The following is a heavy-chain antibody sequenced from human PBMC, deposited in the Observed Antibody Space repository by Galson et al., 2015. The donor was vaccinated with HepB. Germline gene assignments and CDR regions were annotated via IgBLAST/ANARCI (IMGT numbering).Heavy chain of an antibody. CDR1: GFTFSSYW. Sequence: SLRLSCAASGFTFSSYWMSWVRQAPGKGLEWVANIKQDGSEKYYVDSVKGRFTISRDNAKNSLYLQMNSLRAEDTAVYYCARDTYRVAAAGHGYWGQGTLVTVSS. J-gene: IGHJ4*02. CDR2: IKQDGSEK. V-gene: IGHV3-7*03. CDR3: ARDTYRVAAAGHGY. D-gene: IGHD6-13*01.